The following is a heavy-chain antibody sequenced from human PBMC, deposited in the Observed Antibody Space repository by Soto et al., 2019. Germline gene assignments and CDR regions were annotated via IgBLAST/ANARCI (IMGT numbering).Heavy chain of an antibody. CDR2: INDRGSI. J-gene: IGHJ2*01. CDR1: GGSFSGYY. D-gene: IGHD3-9*01. CDR3: ARESHDILTGPPWVWYFDL. Sequence: QVQLQQWGAGPLRPLETLALTCGVSGGSFSGYYWAWIRQSPVKGLEWSGEINDRGSINYNPSLTSRVSISVDTSKNHYSLNLRSVTAADTAVYYCARESHDILTGPPWVWYFDLWGRGTLVTVSS. V-gene: IGHV4-34*01.